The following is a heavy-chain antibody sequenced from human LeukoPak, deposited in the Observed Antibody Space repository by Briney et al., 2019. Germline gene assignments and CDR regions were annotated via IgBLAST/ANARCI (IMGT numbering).Heavy chain of an antibody. CDR2: ISGSSTYI. CDR3: ARRGYYDSSGYDY. J-gene: IGHJ4*02. CDR1: GFTFSSYA. V-gene: IGHV3-21*06. Sequence: GGSLRPSCAASGFTFSSYAMNWVRQAPGKGLEWVSSISGSSTYIYYADSVKGRFTISRDNAKNSVFLQINNLRAEDTAIYYCARRGYYDSSGYDYWGQGTLVTVSS. D-gene: IGHD3-22*01.